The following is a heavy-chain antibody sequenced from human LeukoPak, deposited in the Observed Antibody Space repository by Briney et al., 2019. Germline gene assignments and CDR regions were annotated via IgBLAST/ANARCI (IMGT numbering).Heavy chain of an antibody. CDR2: TGSTGVST. CDR1: GFTFSSYA. CDR3: AKRVSTSGVYLAPDFDY. Sequence: GGSLRLSCAASGFTFSSYAMNWVRQAPGKGLEWVSGTGSTGVSTFYADSVKGRFTVSRDNSKNTLSLQMNSLRAEDTAVYYCAKRVSTSGVYLAPDFDYWGQGNLVTVSS. D-gene: IGHD6-13*01. J-gene: IGHJ4*02. V-gene: IGHV3-23*01.